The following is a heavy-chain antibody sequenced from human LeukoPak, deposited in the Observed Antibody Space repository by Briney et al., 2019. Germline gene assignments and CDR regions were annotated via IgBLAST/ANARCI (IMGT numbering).Heavy chain of an antibody. V-gene: IGHV3-33*06. CDR1: GFTFSSYD. D-gene: IGHD4-11*01. CDR2: IWDDGSEK. J-gene: IGHJ6*02. CDR3: AKWASPHYRTVYYYGMDV. Sequence: GGPLRLSCAASGFTFSSYDMHWVRQAPGKGLEWVAVIWDDGSEKYSADSVKGRFTIARDNSKNTLFLQMNSLRAEDTAVYYCAKWASPHYRTVYYYGMDVWGQGTTVTVS.